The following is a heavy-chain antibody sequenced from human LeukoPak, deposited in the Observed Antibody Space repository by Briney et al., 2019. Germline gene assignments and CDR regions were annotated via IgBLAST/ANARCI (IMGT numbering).Heavy chain of an antibody. Sequence: GGSLRLSCAASGFTFSSYSMNWVRQAPGKGLEWVSSISSSSSYIYYADSVKGRFTISRDNAKNSPYLQMNSLRAEDTAVYYCARVPTKNYYDSSGYYSYYYYYYMDVWGKGTTVTVSS. CDR1: GFTFSSYS. V-gene: IGHV3-21*01. CDR3: ARVPTKNYYDSSGYYSYYYYYYMDV. CDR2: ISSSSSYI. J-gene: IGHJ6*03. D-gene: IGHD3-22*01.